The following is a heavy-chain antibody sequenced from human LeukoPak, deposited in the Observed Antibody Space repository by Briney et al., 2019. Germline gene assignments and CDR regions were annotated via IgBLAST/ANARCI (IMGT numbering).Heavy chain of an antibody. V-gene: IGHV4-30-2*01. D-gene: IGHD3-3*01. CDR2: IYHSGST. CDR3: ATGVVIPYY. Sequence: SETLSLTCAVSGGSISSGGYSWSWIRQPPGKGLEWIGYIYHSGSTYYNPSLESRVTISVDRSKNQFSLKLSSVTAADTAVYYCATGVVIPYYWGQGTLVTVSS. CDR1: GGSISSGGYS. J-gene: IGHJ4*02.